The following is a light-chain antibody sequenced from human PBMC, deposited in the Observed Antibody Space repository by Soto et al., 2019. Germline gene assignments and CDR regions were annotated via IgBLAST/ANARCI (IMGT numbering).Light chain of an antibody. CDR3: QQYNSWPPT. J-gene: IGKJ4*01. Sequence: EIVMTQSPATLSVSPGERATLSCRASQSVGSDLAWYQQKPGRTPSLLIYDVSTRATGIPARFSSSGSGTEFTLTISSLQSEDFAVYYCQQYNSWPPTFGGGTKVAIK. CDR1: QSVGSD. CDR2: DVS. V-gene: IGKV3-15*01.